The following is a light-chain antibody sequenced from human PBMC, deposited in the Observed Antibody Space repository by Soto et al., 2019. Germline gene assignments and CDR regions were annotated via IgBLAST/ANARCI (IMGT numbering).Light chain of an antibody. V-gene: IGKV1-8*01. CDR2: DAS. CDR3: QQYDSSLGT. CDR1: QGISSY. Sequence: ATRMTQSPSSLSASTGDRVTLTCRASQGISSYLAWYQQKPGKAPKFLIYDASTLETGVPSRFSGSGSGTEFTLTISNLQPDDFATYYCQQYDSSLGTFGPGTKVDIK. J-gene: IGKJ1*01.